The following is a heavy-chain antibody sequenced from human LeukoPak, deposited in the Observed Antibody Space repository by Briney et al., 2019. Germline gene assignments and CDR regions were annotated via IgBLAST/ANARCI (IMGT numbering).Heavy chain of an antibody. V-gene: IGHV1-2*02. CDR2: INPNNGGT. Sequence: ASVKVSCKASGYTFTGYYMHWVRQAPGQGLEWMGWINPNNGGTNYAQKFQGRVTMTRDTSISTAYMELSRLRSDDTAVYYCARGGSTYYDFWSGYYISRNWFDPWGQGTLVTVSS. D-gene: IGHD3-3*01. CDR3: ARGGSTYYDFWSGYYISRNWFDP. CDR1: GYTFTGYY. J-gene: IGHJ5*02.